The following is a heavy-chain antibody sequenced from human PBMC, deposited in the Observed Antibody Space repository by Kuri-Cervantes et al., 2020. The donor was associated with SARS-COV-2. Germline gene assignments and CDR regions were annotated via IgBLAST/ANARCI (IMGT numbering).Heavy chain of an antibody. D-gene: IGHD6-13*01. CDR2: IYPGDSDT. V-gene: IGHV5-51*01. CDR3: ARRGSSWYPYYYYMDV. J-gene: IGHJ6*03. CDR1: RYNFPAYW. Sequence: GGSLRLSCRGSRYNFPAYWIGWVRQMPGKGLEWMGIIYPGDSDTRYSPSFQGQVTISADKSISTAYLQWSSLKASDTAMYYCARRGSSWYPYYYYMDVWGKGTTVTVSS.